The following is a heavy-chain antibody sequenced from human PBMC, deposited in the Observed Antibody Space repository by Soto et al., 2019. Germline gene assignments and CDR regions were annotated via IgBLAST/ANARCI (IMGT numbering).Heavy chain of an antibody. CDR3: ARFYGDYHNWFDP. Sequence: SETLSLTCTVSGGSISSYYWSWIRQPPGKGLEWIGYIYHSGSTYYNPSLKSRVTISVDRSKNQFSLKLSSVTAADTAVYYCARFYGDYHNWFDPWGQGTLVTV. V-gene: IGHV4-59*12. CDR2: IYHSGST. J-gene: IGHJ5*02. D-gene: IGHD4-17*01. CDR1: GGSISSYY.